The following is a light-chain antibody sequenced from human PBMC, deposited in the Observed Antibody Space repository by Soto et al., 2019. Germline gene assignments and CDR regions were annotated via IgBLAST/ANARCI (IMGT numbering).Light chain of an antibody. Sequence: QSALTQPAYVSGSTGQSISISCSGTRSDVGFYNYVSWFQQYPGKAPNFMLFGVTNRPSWVADRFSVSKAVNTAYLTISGLQAHAEADYLCTSYTNSSTWVFGGGPQLTVL. CDR3: TSYTNSSTWV. CDR2: GVT. V-gene: IGLV2-14*01. CDR1: RSDVGFYNY. J-gene: IGLJ3*02.